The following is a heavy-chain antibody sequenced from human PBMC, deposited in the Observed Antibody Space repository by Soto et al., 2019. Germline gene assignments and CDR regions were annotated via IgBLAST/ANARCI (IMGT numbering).Heavy chain of an antibody. CDR3: ARALWGPAGHINWFDP. CDR2: IYNSGST. CDR1: GGSISSGDYY. J-gene: IGHJ5*02. D-gene: IGHD2-2*01. Sequence: SETLSLTCTVPGGSISSGDYYWSWIRQHPGKGLEWIGHIYNSGSTYYNPSLKSRVTISVDTSKNQFSLKLNSVTAADTAVYYCARALWGPAGHINWFDPWGQGTLVTVSS. V-gene: IGHV4-31*03.